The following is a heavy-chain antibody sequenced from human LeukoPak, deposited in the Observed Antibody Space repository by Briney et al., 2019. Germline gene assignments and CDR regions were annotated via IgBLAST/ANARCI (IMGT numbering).Heavy chain of an antibody. CDR2: IWYDGSYK. D-gene: IGHD3-22*01. CDR1: GFTFSSYG. Sequence: GRSLRLSCAASGFTFSSYGMHWVRQAPGEGLEWVAVIWYDGSYKYYADSVKGRFTISRDNSKNTLYLQMNSLRAEDTAVYYCARDPTAYYDSSGYYQNTIDYWGQGTLVTVSS. CDR3: ARDPTAYYDSSGYYQNTIDY. J-gene: IGHJ4*02. V-gene: IGHV3-33*01.